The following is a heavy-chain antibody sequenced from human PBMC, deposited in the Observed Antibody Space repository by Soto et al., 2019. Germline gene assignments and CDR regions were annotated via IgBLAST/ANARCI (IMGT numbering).Heavy chain of an antibody. J-gene: IGHJ6*02. CDR3: AKEQGQLTYYYYGMDV. CDR1: GFTFRSYG. CDR2: ISYDGSNK. Sequence: GGSLRLSCAASGFTFRSYGMHWVRQAPGKGLEWVAVISYDGSNKYYADSVKGRFTISRDNSKNTLYLQMNSLRAEDTAVYYCAKEQGQLTYYYYGMDVWGQGTTVTVSS. V-gene: IGHV3-30*18. D-gene: IGHD2-2*01.